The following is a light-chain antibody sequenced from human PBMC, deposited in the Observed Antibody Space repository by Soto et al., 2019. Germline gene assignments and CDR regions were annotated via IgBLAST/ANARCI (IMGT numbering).Light chain of an antibody. J-gene: IGLJ2*01. Sequence: QSALTQPASVSGSPGQSITISCAGTSSDLGAYNYVSWYQQHPGKAPKLLIYDVTNRPSGVSDRFSGSKSGRTASLTISGLQADDEAEYYCSSYTASIAVVFGGGTKVTVL. V-gene: IGLV2-14*03. CDR2: DVT. CDR3: SSYTASIAVV. CDR1: SSDLGAYNY.